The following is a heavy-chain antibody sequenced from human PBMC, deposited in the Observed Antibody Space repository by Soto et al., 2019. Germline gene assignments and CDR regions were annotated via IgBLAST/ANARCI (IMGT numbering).Heavy chain of an antibody. D-gene: IGHD1-1*01. CDR2: IYYSEST. J-gene: IGHJ5*02. CDR1: GGSISSYY. CDR3: ARLGGTGSRT. Sequence: SETLSLTCTVSGGSISSYYWSWIRQPPGKGLEWIGYIYYSESTNYNPSLKSRVTISVDTSKNQFSLKLSSVTAADTAVYYCARLGGTGSRTWGQGTLVTVSS. V-gene: IGHV4-59*01.